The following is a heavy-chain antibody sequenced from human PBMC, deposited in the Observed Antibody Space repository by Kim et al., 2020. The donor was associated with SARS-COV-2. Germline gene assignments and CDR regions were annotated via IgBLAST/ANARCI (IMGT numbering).Heavy chain of an antibody. Sequence: GGSLRLSCAATGFTFSDYAMSWVRQAPGKGLEWVSTISGSGGDTYYADSMKGRFTISRDNSNVTMYLQMNSLRAEDTAFYYCARDTFFISDWWGKGILVT. D-gene: IGHD3-3*01. J-gene: IGHJ4*02. CDR3: ARDTFFISDW. V-gene: IGHV3-23*01. CDR2: ISGSGGDT. CDR1: GFTFSDYA.